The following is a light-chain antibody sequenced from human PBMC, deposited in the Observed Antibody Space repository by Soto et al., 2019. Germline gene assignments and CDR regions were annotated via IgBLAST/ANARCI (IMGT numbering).Light chain of an antibody. CDR2: DAS. CDR1: QSVTKY. J-gene: IGKJ1*01. Sequence: EIVLTQSPATLSLSPGERATLSCRASQSVTKYLAWYRQKPGQAPRLLIYDASSRATGIPARFSGSGSGTDFTLTISSLEPEDFALYYCQQRYNWPPTFGQGTKVDIK. CDR3: QQRYNWPPT. V-gene: IGKV3-11*01.